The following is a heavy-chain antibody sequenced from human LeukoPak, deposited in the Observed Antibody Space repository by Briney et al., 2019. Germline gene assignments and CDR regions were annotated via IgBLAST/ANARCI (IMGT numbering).Heavy chain of an antibody. V-gene: IGHV5-51*01. D-gene: IGHD6-13*01. CDR1: GYSFTSYW. CDR3: ARQSGIAARYYYGMDV. Sequence: GESLKISCKGSGYSFTSYWIGWVRQMPGKGLEWRGIIYPGDSDTRYSPSFQGQVTISADKSISTAYLQWSSLKASDTAMYYCARQSGIAARYYYGMDVWGQGTTVTVSS. J-gene: IGHJ6*02. CDR2: IYPGDSDT.